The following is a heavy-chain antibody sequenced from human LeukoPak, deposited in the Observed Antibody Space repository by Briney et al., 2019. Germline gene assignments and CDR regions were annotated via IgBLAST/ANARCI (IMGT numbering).Heavy chain of an antibody. CDR1: GYTLTELS. Sequence: ASVKVSCKVSGYTLTELSMHWVRQAPGKGLEWMGGFDPEDGETIYAQKFQGRVTMTEDTSTDTAYMELSSLRSEDTAVYYCARAPPYYGSGSYYRTEWLEYYHYYMDVWGKGTTVTISS. V-gene: IGHV1-24*01. D-gene: IGHD3-10*01. CDR2: FDPEDGET. J-gene: IGHJ6*03. CDR3: ARAPPYYGSGSYYRTEWLEYYHYYMDV.